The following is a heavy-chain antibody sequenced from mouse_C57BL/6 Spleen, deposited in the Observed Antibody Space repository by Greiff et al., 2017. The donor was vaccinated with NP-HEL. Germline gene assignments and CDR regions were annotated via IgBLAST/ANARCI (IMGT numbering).Heavy chain of an antibody. J-gene: IGHJ2*01. CDR1: GYSITSGYY. CDR2: ISYDGSN. CDR3: AKEGNYYGSSQD. V-gene: IGHV3-6*01. D-gene: IGHD1-1*01. Sequence: DVKLQESGPGLVKPSQSLSLTCSVTGYSITSGYYWNWIRQFPGNKLEWMGYISYDGSNNYNPSLKNRISITRDTSKNQFFLKLNSVTTEDTATYYCAKEGNYYGSSQDWGQGTTLTVSS.